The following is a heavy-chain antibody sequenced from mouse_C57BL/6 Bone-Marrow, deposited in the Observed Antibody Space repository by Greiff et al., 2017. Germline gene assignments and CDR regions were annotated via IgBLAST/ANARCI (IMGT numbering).Heavy chain of an antibody. J-gene: IGHJ3*01. V-gene: IGHV1-59*01. D-gene: IGHD2-2*01. CDR3: ARRGAGYDGAWFAY. CDR1: GYTFTSYW. Sequence: QVQLQQPGAELVRPGTSVKLSCKASGYTFTSYWMHWVQQRPGQGLEWIGVIDPSDSYTNYNQKFKGKATLTVDTSSSTAYMQLSSLTSEDSAVYYCARRGAGYDGAWFAYWGQGTLVTVSA. CDR2: IDPSDSYT.